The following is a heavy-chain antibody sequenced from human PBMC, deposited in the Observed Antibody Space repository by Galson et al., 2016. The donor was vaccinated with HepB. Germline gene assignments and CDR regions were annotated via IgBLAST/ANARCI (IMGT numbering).Heavy chain of an antibody. CDR2: IFHSGST. J-gene: IGHJ3*02. CDR3: ASYLLQSWAGSDAFDT. Sequence: SETLSLTCAVSGGSISRNNWWSWVRQPPGKRLEWIGEIFHSGSTNYNPSLKSRVTMSVDKSKNHVPLKLISVTAADTAMYYCASYLLQSWAGSDAFDTWGLGTMITVSS. V-gene: IGHV4-4*02. D-gene: IGHD4-11*01. CDR1: GGSISRNNW.